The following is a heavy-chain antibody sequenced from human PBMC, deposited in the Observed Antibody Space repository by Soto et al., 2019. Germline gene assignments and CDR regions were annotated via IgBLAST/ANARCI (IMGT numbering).Heavy chain of an antibody. CDR2: MNPNSGNT. V-gene: IGHV1-8*01. D-gene: IGHD3-10*01. Sequence: QVQLVQSGAEVKKPGASVKVSCKASGYTFTSYDINWVRQATGQGLEWMGWMNPNSGNTGYAQKFQVRVTMTRNTSISTAYMELSSLRSEDTAVYYCARGGVFFFAAPTNPFDYWGQGTLVTVSS. J-gene: IGHJ4*02. CDR1: GYTFTSYD. CDR3: ARGGVFFFAAPTNPFDY.